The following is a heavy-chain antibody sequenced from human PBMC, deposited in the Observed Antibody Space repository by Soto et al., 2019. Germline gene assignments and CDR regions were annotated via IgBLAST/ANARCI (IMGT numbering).Heavy chain of an antibody. CDR2: IYPGDSDT. V-gene: IGHV5-51*01. Sequence: EVELVQSGAEVKKPGESLKISCKGSGYSFTSYWIGWVRQMPGKGLEWMGIIYPGDSDTRYSPSFQGQVTISADKSISTASLHWGSLKASDTAMYYCAGGGVRGVITRTRDYYGMDVWGQGTTVTVSS. D-gene: IGHD3-10*01. J-gene: IGHJ6*02. CDR1: GYSFTSYW. CDR3: AGGGVRGVITRTRDYYGMDV.